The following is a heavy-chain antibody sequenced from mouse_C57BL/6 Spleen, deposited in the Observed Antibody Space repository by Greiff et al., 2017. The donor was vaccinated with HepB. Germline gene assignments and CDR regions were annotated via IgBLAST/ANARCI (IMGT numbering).Heavy chain of an antibody. V-gene: IGHV14-3*01. D-gene: IGHD1-1*01. Sequence: EVQLQQSVAELVRPGASVKLSCTASGFNIKNTYMHWVKQRPDQGLEWIGRIDPATGTTKYAPKYQGKATLTADTSSNTAYLQLSCLTSADTSSYFCARPDYCSRYYFDYWGQGTTLTVSS. CDR1: GFNIKNTY. CDR3: ARPDYCSRYYFDY. J-gene: IGHJ2*01. CDR2: IDPATGTT.